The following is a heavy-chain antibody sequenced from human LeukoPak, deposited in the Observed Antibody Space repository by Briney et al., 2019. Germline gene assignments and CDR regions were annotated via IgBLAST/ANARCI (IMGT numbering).Heavy chain of an antibody. Sequence: ASVKVSCKASGYTFTGYYMHWVRQAPGQGLEWMGWINPNRGGTNYAQKFQGGVTMTRDTSISTAYMELSRLRSDDTAVYYCAREVGATTGYYYYYMDVWGKGTTVTVSS. CDR1: GYTFTGYY. CDR3: AREVGATTGYYYYYMDV. V-gene: IGHV1-2*02. J-gene: IGHJ6*03. CDR2: INPNRGGT. D-gene: IGHD1-26*01.